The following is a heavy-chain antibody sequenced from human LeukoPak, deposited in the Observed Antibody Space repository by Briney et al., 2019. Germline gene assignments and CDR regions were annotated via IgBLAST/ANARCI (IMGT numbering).Heavy chain of an antibody. CDR1: GFTFSSYE. V-gene: IGHV3-48*03. CDR3: ARAQGGKIQLWDYYFDY. Sequence: GGSLRLSCAASGFTFSSYEMNWVRQAPGKGLEWVSYISSSGSTIYYADSVKGRFTISRDNAKNSLYLQMNSLRAEDTAVYFCARAQGGKIQLWDYYFDYWGQGTLVTVST. CDR2: ISSSGSTI. J-gene: IGHJ4*02. D-gene: IGHD5-18*01.